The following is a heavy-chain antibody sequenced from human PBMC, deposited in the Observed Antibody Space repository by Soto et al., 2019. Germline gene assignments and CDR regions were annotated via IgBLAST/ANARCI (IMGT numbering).Heavy chain of an antibody. Sequence: EVQLLESGGGLVQPGGSLRLSCAASGFTFSSYAMSWVRPAPAKGLEWVSAVSGSGGSTYYADSVKGRFTISRDISNNKLYLQMNRLRADDTAVYYCATNTRGYCRSTSCYPSGDYWGQGTLVTVSS. J-gene: IGHJ4*02. V-gene: IGHV3-23*01. CDR3: ATNTRGYCRSTSCYPSGDY. CDR2: VSGSGGST. CDR1: GFTFSSYA. D-gene: IGHD2-2*03.